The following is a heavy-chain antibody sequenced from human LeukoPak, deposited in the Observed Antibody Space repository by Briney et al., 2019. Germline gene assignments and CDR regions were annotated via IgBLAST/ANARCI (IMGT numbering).Heavy chain of an antibody. J-gene: IGHJ4*02. V-gene: IGHV3-53*01. CDR2: IYSGGST. CDR1: GFTVSSNY. Sequence: GGSLRLSCAASGFTVSSNYMSWVRQAPGKGLEWVSVIYSGGSTYYADSVKGRFTISRDNSKNTLYLQMNSLRAEDTAVYYCAKDVRFGESPYYFDYWGQGTLVTVSS. D-gene: IGHD3-10*01. CDR3: AKDVRFGESPYYFDY.